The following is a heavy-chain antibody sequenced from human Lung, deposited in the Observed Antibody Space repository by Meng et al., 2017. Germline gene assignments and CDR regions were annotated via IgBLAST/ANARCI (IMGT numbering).Heavy chain of an antibody. V-gene: IGHV4-34*01. Sequence: QVKLTQWGAGPLEASENQSLPCAGIGGAISGSYWSWFRQSPPKGLEWIGKINHGGSTNYTPSLESRVTISVDTPKNQFSLRLTSMTVADTAVYYCARERHSTIIRGVIDFWGQGALVTVSS. CDR3: ARERHSTIIRGVIDF. J-gene: IGHJ4*02. CDR2: INHGGST. D-gene: IGHD3-10*01. CDR1: GGAISGSY.